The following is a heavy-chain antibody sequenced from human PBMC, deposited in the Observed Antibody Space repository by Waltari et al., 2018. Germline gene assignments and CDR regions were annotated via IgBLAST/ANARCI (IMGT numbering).Heavy chain of an antibody. Sequence: QVQLVQSGAEVKKPGSSVKVSCKASGGTFSSYAISWVRQAPGQGLEWMGGIIPIFGTANYAQKVQGRGTITADESTSTAYMELSSLRSEDTAVYYCARADTAAAGTNYYYYGMDVWGQGTTVTVSS. D-gene: IGHD6-13*01. CDR3: ARADTAAAGTNYYYYGMDV. CDR1: GGTFSSYA. CDR2: IIPIFGTA. V-gene: IGHV1-69*01. J-gene: IGHJ6*02.